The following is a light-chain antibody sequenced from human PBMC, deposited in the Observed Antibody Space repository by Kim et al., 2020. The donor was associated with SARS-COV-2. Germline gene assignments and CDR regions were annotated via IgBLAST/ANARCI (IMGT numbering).Light chain of an antibody. CDR3: NSRDSNDNVV. CDR1: SLRSYN. CDR2: GKN. Sequence: VALWQTVRITLQGQSLRSYNASWDLKKTGQAPILVIYGKNHRPSGIPDRFSGSSSGNTASLTLTGTQAGDDADYYCNSRDSNDNVVFGGGTKLTVL. V-gene: IGLV3-19*01. J-gene: IGLJ2*01.